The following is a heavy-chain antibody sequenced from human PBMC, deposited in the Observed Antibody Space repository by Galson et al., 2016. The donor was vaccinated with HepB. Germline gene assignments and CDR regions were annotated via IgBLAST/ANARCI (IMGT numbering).Heavy chain of an antibody. CDR3: APDPRIAIIAGGP. Sequence: SVKVSCKASGHTFTGQYIYWVRQAPGQGLEWLGWINPNSGGAYYAQKFQGRLTLSSATSISTVYMELTGLTSDDAAVYYCAPDPRIAIIAGGPWGQGTLLTVSS. J-gene: IGHJ5*02. CDR2: INPNSGGA. D-gene: IGHD2-21*01. CDR1: GHTFTGQY. V-gene: IGHV1-2*02.